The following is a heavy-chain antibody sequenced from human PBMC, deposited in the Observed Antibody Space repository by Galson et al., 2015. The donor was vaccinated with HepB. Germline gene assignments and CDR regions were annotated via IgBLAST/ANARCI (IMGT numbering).Heavy chain of an antibody. V-gene: IGHV4-39*01. CDR2: IYYSGST. D-gene: IGHD1-1*01. CDR3: ARQLERRVDWFDP. Sequence: ETLSLTCTVSGGSISSSSYYWGWIRQPPGKGLEWIGSIYYSGSTYYNPSLKSRVTISVDTSKNQFSLKLSSVTAADTAVYYCARQLERRVDWFDPWGQGTLVTVSS. J-gene: IGHJ5*02. CDR1: GGSISSSSYY.